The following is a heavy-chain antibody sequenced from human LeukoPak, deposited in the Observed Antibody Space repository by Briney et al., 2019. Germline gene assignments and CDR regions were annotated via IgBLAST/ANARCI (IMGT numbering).Heavy chain of an antibody. CDR1: GYTFTSYY. D-gene: IGHD3-22*01. CDR3: ASLYYYDSSGPPDAFDI. CDR2: INPSGGST. V-gene: IGHV1-46*01. Sequence: EASVKVSCKASGYTFTSYYMHWVRQDPGQGLEWMGIINPSGGSTSYAQKFQGRVTMTRDTSTSTVYMELSSLRSEDTAVYYCASLYYYDSSGPPDAFDIWGQGTMVTVSS. J-gene: IGHJ3*02.